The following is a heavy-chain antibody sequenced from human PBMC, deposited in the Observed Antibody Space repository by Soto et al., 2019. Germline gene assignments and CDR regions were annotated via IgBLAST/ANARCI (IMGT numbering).Heavy chain of an antibody. Sequence: PSETLSLTCAVKGGSFGGYYWSWIRQPPGKGLEWIGEISQSGSTKYISPLKSRVIISVDTSKNQFSLNLNSVTAADTAVDYCARGASRGDVVVVPRDYYYMDVGGKGPTVTVS. J-gene: IGHJ6*03. CDR1: GGSFGGYY. CDR3: ARGASRGDVVVVPRDYYYMDV. V-gene: IGHV4-34*01. D-gene: IGHD2-2*01. CDR2: ISQSGST.